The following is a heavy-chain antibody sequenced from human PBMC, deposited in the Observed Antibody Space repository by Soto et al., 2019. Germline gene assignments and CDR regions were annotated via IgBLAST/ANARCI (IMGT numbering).Heavy chain of an antibody. J-gene: IGHJ6*02. Sequence: EVQLVESGGGLVQPGGSLRLSCAASRFTFSTYWMTWFRQAPRQGLEWVANINQDGSEKYYMDSVKGRFTISRYNAKNSLYLPMTSLRAEDTAVYHCAGGNALDVWGQGTTVTVSS. CDR1: RFTFSTYW. V-gene: IGHV3-7*01. CDR2: INQDGSEK. CDR3: AGGNALDV.